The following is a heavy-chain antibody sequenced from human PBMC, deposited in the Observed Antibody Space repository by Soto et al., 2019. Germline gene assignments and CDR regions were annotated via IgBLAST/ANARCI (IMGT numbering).Heavy chain of an antibody. Sequence: SETLSLTCTVSGGSISSYYWSWIRQPPGKGLEWIGYIYYSGSTNYNPSLKSRVTISVDTSKNQFSLKLSSVTAADTAVYYCARKTTVVTLTYFDYWGQGTLVTVSS. CDR2: IYYSGST. V-gene: IGHV4-59*08. CDR3: ARKTTVVTLTYFDY. CDR1: GGSISSYY. D-gene: IGHD4-17*01. J-gene: IGHJ4*02.